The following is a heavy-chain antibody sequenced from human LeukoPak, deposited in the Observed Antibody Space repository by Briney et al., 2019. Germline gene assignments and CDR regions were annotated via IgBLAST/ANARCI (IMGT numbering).Heavy chain of an antibody. D-gene: IGHD3-22*01. CDR2: INHSGST. CDR3: ARGRPYYYDSSGYYQRPPFDY. CDR1: GGSFSGYC. Sequence: SETLSLTCAVHGGSFSGYCWSWIRQPPGKGLEWIGEINHSGSTNYNPSLKSRVTISVDTSKNQFSLKLSSVTAADTAVYYCARGRPYYYDSSGYYQRPPFDYWGQGTLVTVSS. J-gene: IGHJ4*02. V-gene: IGHV4-34*01.